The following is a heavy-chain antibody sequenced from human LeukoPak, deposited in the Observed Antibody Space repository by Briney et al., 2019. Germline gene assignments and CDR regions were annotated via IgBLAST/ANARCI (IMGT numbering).Heavy chain of an antibody. CDR3: ARGRGYCSSTSCSYYFDY. D-gene: IGHD2-2*01. J-gene: IGHJ4*02. V-gene: IGHV4-34*01. Sequence: PSETLSLTCAVYGGSFSGYYWSWIRQPPGKGLEWIGEINHSGSTNYSPSLKSRVTISVDTSKNQFSLKLSSVTAADTAVYYCARGRGYCSSTSCSYYFDYWGQGTLVTVSS. CDR1: GGSFSGYY. CDR2: INHSGST.